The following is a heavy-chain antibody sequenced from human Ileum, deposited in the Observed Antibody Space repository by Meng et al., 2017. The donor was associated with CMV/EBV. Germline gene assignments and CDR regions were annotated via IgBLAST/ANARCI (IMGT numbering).Heavy chain of an antibody. CDR2: ISSSSNYI. V-gene: IGHV3-21*04. Sequence: GGSLRLSCAASGFTFSSYSMNWVRQAPGKGLEWVSSISSSSNYIYYADSVKGRFTISRDNAKNSLYLQMNSLRAEDTAVYYCAKDKDSSSWYGHFQHWGHGTPVT. J-gene: IGHJ1*01. CDR1: GFTFSSYS. CDR3: AKDKDSSSWYGHFQH. D-gene: IGHD6-13*01.